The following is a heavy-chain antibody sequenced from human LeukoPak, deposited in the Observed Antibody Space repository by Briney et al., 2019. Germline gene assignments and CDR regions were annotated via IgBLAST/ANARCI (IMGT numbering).Heavy chain of an antibody. CDR3: ARDLPYSSSSPTPATP. D-gene: IGHD6-6*01. J-gene: IGHJ5*02. CDR1: GYTFTGYY. Sequence: GASVKVSCKASGYTFTGYYMHWVRQAPGQGLEWMGWINPNSGGTNYAQKFQGRVTMTRDTSISTAYMELSRLRSDDTAVYYCARDLPYSSSSPTPATPWGQGTLVTVSS. CDR2: INPNSGGT. V-gene: IGHV1-2*02.